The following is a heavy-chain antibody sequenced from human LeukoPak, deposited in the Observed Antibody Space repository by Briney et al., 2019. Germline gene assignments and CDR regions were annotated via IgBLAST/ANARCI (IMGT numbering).Heavy chain of an antibody. D-gene: IGHD4-17*01. J-gene: IGHJ4*02. CDR2: MYSGGST. CDR1: GFTVSNNY. V-gene: IGHV3-53*01. CDR3: ARGLYGH. Sequence: GGSLRLSCAASGFTVSNNYMNWVRQAPGKGLEWVSDMYSGGSTNYADSVKGRFTISRDNSKNTLYLQMNSLRVEDTAVYYCARGLYGHWGQGTLVTVSS.